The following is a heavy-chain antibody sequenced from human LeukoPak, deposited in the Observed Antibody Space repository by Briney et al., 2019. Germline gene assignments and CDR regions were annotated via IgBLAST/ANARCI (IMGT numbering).Heavy chain of an antibody. Sequence: SETLSLTCTVCGGSISSTTYYWGWIRQPPGKGLEWIGTIYYSGTTSYNPSLKSRVTMSVDTSKNQFSPKLSSVTAADTGVYYCGRQRAGATDYWGQGTLVTVSS. V-gene: IGHV4-39*01. J-gene: IGHJ4*02. CDR2: IYYSGTT. D-gene: IGHD1-26*01. CDR3: GRQRAGATDY. CDR1: GGSISSTTYY.